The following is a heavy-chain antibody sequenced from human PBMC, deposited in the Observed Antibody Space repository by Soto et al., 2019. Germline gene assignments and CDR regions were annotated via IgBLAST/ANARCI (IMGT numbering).Heavy chain of an antibody. D-gene: IGHD2-2*01. CDR1: GFTFSSYA. CDR2: ISGSGGST. J-gene: IGHJ6*02. V-gene: IGHV3-23*01. CDR3: ATARYCSSTSCYANYYYGMDV. Sequence: EVQLLESGGGLVQPGGSLRLSCAASGFTFSSYAMSWVRQAPGKGLEWVSAISGSGGSTYYADSVKGRFTISRDNSKNTLYLQINSLRAEDTAVYYCATARYCSSTSCYANYYYGMDVWGQGTTVTVSS.